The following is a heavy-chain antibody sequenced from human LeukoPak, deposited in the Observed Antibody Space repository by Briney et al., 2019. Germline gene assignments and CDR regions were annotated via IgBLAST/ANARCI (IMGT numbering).Heavy chain of an antibody. Sequence: GGSLRLSCAASGFTFSSYAMSWVRQAPGKGLEWVSAISGSGGSTYYADSVKGRFTISRDNSKNTLYLQMNSLRAEDTAVYYCARAGYYDFWSGYPSENYFDYWGQGTLVTVSS. CDR2: ISGSGGST. D-gene: IGHD3-3*01. CDR3: ARAGYYDFWSGYPSENYFDY. CDR1: GFTFSSYA. V-gene: IGHV3-23*01. J-gene: IGHJ4*02.